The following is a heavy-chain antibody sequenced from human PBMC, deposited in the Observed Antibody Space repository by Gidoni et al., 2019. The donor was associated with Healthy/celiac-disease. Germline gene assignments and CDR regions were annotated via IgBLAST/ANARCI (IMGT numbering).Heavy chain of an antibody. CDR1: GFSFSSYA. Sequence: EVQLLESGGGLVQPGGSLRLSCAASGFSFSSYAMSWVRQAPGKGLEWVSAISGSGGSTYYADSVKGRFTISRDNSKNTLYLQMNSLRAEDTAVYYCAKDVLPMGLSDYWGQGTLVTVSS. V-gene: IGHV3-23*01. D-gene: IGHD1-26*01. J-gene: IGHJ4*02. CDR3: AKDVLPMGLSDY. CDR2: ISGSGGST.